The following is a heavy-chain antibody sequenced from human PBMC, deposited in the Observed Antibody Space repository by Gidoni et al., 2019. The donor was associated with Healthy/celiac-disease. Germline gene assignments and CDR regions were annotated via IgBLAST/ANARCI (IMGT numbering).Heavy chain of an antibody. J-gene: IGHJ4*02. D-gene: IGHD1-26*01. CDR2: IYHSGST. V-gene: IGHV4-4*02. CDR1: AGSISSSNW. Sequence: QVQLQESGPGLVTPSGTLSLTCAVSAGSISSSNWWSWVLQPPGKGLEWIGEIYHSGSTNYNPSIKSRVTISVDKSKSQFSLKLSSVTAADTAVYYCARAIVGATGREFDYWGQGTLVTVSS. CDR3: ARAIVGATGREFDY.